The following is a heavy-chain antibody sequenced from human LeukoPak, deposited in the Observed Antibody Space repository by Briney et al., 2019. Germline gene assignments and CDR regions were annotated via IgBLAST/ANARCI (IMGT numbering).Heavy chain of an antibody. J-gene: IGHJ5*02. D-gene: IGHD3-3*01. CDR2: IKQDGSEK. CDR3: ARALDYDFWSGYSNWFDP. V-gene: IGHV3-7*01. CDR1: GFTFSSYW. Sequence: PGGSLRLSCAASGFTFSSYWMSWVRQAPGKGLEWVANIKQDGSEKYYVDSVKGRFTISRDNAKNSLYLQMNGLRAEDTAVYYCARALDYDFWSGYSNWFDPWGQGTLVTVSS.